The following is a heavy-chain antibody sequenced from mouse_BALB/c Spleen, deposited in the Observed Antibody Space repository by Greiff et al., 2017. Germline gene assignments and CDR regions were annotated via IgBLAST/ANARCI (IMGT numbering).Heavy chain of an antibody. CDR2: ISSGGST. CDR3: ARGDYGLYYLDY. V-gene: IGHV5-6-5*01. CDR1: GFTFSSYA. D-gene: IGHD2-2*01. Sequence: DVMLVESGGGLVKPGGSLKLSCAASGFTFSSYAMSWVRQTPEKRLEWVASISSGGSTYYPDSVKGRFTISRDNARNILYLQMSSLRSEDTAMYYCARGDYGLYYLDYWGQGTTVTVSS. J-gene: IGHJ2*01.